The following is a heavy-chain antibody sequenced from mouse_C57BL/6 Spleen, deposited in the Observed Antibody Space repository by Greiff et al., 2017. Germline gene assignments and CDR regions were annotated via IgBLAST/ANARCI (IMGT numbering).Heavy chain of an antibody. CDR2: ISYDGSN. V-gene: IGHV3-6*01. CDR3: ARYGSSYDYAMDY. Sequence: EVKLMESGPGLVKPSQSLSLTCSVTGYSITSGYYWNWIRQFPGNKLEWMGYISYDGSNNYNPSLKNRISITRDTSKNQFFLKLNSVTTEDTATYYCARYGSSYDYAMDYWGQGTSVTVSS. J-gene: IGHJ4*01. D-gene: IGHD1-1*01. CDR1: GYSITSGYY.